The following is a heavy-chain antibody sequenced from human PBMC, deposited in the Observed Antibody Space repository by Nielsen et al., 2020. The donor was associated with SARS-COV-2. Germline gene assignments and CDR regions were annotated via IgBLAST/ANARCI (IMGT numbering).Heavy chain of an antibody. V-gene: IGHV4-59*01. CDR2: IYYSGST. J-gene: IGHJ6*02. CDR3: ASGGARYSSSWGYYYYSMDV. Sequence: WIRQPPGKGLEWIGYIYYSGSTNYNPSLKSRVTISVDTSKNQFSLKLSSVTAADTAVYYCASGGARYSSSWGYYYYSMDVWGQGTTVTVSS. D-gene: IGHD6-13*01.